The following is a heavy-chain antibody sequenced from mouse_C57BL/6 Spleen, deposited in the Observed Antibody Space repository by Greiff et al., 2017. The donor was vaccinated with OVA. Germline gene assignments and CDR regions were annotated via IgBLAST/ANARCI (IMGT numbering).Heavy chain of an antibody. Sequence: QVQLQQPGAELVKPGASVKMSCKASGYTFTSYWITWVKQRPGQGLEWIGDIYPGSGSTNYNEKFKSKATLTVDTSSSTAYMQLSSLTSEDSAVYYCAPGGASGSSYVGFAYWGQGTLVTVSA. CDR2: IYPGSGST. CDR3: APGGASGSSYVGFAY. J-gene: IGHJ3*01. V-gene: IGHV1-55*01. CDR1: GYTFTSYW. D-gene: IGHD1-1*01.